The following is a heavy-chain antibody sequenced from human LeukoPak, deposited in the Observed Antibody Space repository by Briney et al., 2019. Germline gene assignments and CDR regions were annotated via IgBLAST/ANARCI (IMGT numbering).Heavy chain of an antibody. V-gene: IGHV3-33*01. J-gene: IGHJ4*02. Sequence: PGRSLRLSCAASGFTFSSYDMHWVRQAPGKGLEWVAVIWYDGSNKYYADSVKGRFTISRDNSKNTLYLRMNSLRAEDTAVYYCARDQLTMVRGVTPRFGYWGQGTLVTVSS. CDR2: IWYDGSNK. CDR1: GFTFSSYD. CDR3: ARDQLTMVRGVTPRFGY. D-gene: IGHD3-10*01.